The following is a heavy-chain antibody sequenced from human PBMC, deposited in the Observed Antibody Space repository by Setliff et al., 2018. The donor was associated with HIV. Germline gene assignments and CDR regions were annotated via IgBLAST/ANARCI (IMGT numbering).Heavy chain of an antibody. CDR3: ARSPGVGPTRDGCKVSQYWFDP. CDR1: GYTFTSYA. Sequence: ASVKVSCKASGYTFTSYAMHWVRQAPGQRLEWMGWINAGNGNTKYSQKFQGRVTITRDTSASTAYMELSSLRSEDTAVYYCARSPGVGPTRDGCKVSQYWFDPWGQGTPVTVSS. J-gene: IGHJ5*02. CDR2: INAGNGNT. D-gene: IGHD1-26*01. V-gene: IGHV1-3*01.